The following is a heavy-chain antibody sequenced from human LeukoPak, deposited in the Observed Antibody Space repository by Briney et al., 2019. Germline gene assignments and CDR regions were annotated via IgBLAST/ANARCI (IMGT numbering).Heavy chain of an antibody. CDR1: GYTFTNYG. CDR3: ARSDLATITAGPFEY. D-gene: IGHD5-12*01. V-gene: IGHV1-18*01. J-gene: IGHJ4*02. CDR2: ISGHQGNT. Sequence: ASVKVSCKASGYTFTNYGITWVRQAPGQGLEWMGWISGHQGNTKYAQNFQGRVTMTIDTSTSTAYMDLRSLRSDDTAIYFCARSDLATITAGPFEYWGQGALVAVSS.